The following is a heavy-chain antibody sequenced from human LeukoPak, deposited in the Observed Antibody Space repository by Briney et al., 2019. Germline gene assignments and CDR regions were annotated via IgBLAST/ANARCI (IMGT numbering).Heavy chain of an antibody. CDR2: IYYSGNT. D-gene: IGHD3-10*01. CDR3: AREGLATMIRGVIPY. V-gene: IGHV4-61*01. J-gene: IGHJ4*02. CDR1: GGSVSSGSYY. Sequence: PSQTLSLICTVSGGSVSSGSYYWSWIRQPPGKGLEWIGYIYYSGNTNYNPSLKSRVTISVDTSKNQFSLELSSVTAADTAVYYCAREGLATMIRGVIPYWGQGTLVTVSS.